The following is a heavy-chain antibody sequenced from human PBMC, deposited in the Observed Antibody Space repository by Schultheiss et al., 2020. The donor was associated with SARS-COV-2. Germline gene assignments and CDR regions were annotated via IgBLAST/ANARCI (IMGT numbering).Heavy chain of an antibody. CDR2: ISSSSSYI. CDR1: GFTFSSYA. D-gene: IGHD6-6*01. V-gene: IGHV3-21*01. CDR3: ARDRRIGGYYYYYGMDV. J-gene: IGHJ6*02. Sequence: GGSLRLSCAASGFTFSSYAMSWVRQAPGKGLEWVSSISSSSSYIYYADSVKGRFTISRDNAKNTLYLQMNSLRAEDTAVYYCARDRRIGGYYYYYGMDVWGQGTTVTVSS.